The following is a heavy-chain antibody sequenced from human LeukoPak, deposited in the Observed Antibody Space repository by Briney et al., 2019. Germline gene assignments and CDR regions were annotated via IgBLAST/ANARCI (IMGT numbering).Heavy chain of an antibody. D-gene: IGHD2-8*01. CDR2: IYHSGST. CDR3: ARREIMGHLGFDY. J-gene: IGHJ4*02. Sequence: SETLSLTCAVSGGSISSSNWWSWVRQPPGKGLEWIGEIYHSGSTNYNPSLKSRVTISVDTSKNQFSLKLSSVTAADTAVYYCARREIMGHLGFDYWGQGTLVTVSS. CDR1: GGSISSSNW. V-gene: IGHV4-4*02.